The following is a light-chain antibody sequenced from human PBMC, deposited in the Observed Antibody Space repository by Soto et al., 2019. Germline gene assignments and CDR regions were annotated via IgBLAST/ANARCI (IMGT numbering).Light chain of an antibody. CDR1: SSNIGSNT. CDR3: AAWDDSLNGGV. Sequence: QSVLTQPPSASGTPRQRVTISCSGSSSNIGSNTVNWYQQLPGTAPQLLIYSNNQRPSGVPDRFSGSKSGTSASLAISVLQSEDEADYYCAAWDDSLNGGVFGGGTKLTVL. V-gene: IGLV1-44*01. CDR2: SNN. J-gene: IGLJ2*01.